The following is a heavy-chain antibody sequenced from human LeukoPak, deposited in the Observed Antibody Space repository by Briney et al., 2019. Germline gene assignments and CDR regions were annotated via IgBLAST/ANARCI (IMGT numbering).Heavy chain of an antibody. CDR3: AKSVTMDSEFDY. J-gene: IGHJ4*02. CDR2: ISWNSGSI. CDR1: GFTFDDYA. V-gene: IGHV3-9*03. Sequence: PGGSLRLSCAASGFTFDDYAMHWVRQAPGKGLEWVSGISWNSGSIGYADSVKGRFTISRDNAKNSLYLQMNSLRAEDMALYYCAKSVTMDSEFDYWGQGTLVTVSS. D-gene: IGHD4-17*01.